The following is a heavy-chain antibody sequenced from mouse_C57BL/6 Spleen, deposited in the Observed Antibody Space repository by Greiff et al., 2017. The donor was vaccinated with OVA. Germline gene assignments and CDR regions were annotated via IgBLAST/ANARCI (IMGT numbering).Heavy chain of an antibody. Sequence: EVQLQQSGPELVKPGASVKISCKASGYTFTDYYMNWVKQSHGQSLEWIGDINPNNGGTSYNQKFKGKATLTVDKSSSTAYMEVRSVTSEDSAVDYGARRGGQPYYCDYWGQGTTLTVSA. D-gene: IGHD3-3*01. CDR1: GYTFTDYY. CDR2: INPNNGGT. J-gene: IGHJ2*01. V-gene: IGHV1-26*01. CDR3: ARRGGQPYYCDY.